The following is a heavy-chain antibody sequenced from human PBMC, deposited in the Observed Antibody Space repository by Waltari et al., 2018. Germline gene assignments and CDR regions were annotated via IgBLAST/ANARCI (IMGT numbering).Heavy chain of an antibody. CDR3: ARERWDRVDI. V-gene: IGHV3-48*03. CDR2: ISSSGSTI. D-gene: IGHD1-26*01. J-gene: IGHJ3*02. CDR1: GFTFSSYE. Sequence: EVQLVESGGGLVQPGGSLRLSCAASGFTFSSYEMNWVRQAPGKGLEWVSYISSSGSTIYYGDAVKGRFTISRDNAKNSLYLQMNSLRAEDTAVYYCARERWDRVDIWGQGTMVTVSS.